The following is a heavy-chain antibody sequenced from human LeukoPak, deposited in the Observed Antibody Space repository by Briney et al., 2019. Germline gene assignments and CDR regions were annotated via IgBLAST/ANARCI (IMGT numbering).Heavy chain of an antibody. CDR2: INPSGGST. CDR1: GYTFTSYY. D-gene: IGHD4-17*01. V-gene: IGHV1-46*01. J-gene: IGHJ4*02. CDR3: ARLTTVTTTYHYFDY. Sequence: ASVKVSCKASGYTFTSYYMHLVRQAPGQGLEWMGIINPSGGSTSYAQKFQGRVTMTRDTSTSTVYMELSSLRSEDTAVYYCARLTTVTTTYHYFDYWGQGTLVTVSS.